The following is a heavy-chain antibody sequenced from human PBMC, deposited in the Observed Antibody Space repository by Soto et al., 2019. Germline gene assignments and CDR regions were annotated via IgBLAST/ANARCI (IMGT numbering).Heavy chain of an antibody. CDR1: GGSISSGDYY. Sequence: SETLSLTCTVSGGSISSGDYYWSWIRQPPGKGLEWIGYIYYSGSTYYNPSLKSRVTISVDTSKNQFSLKLSSVTAADTTVYYCARGVPYGSGSYYKPADAFDIWGQGTMVTVSS. CDR2: IYYSGST. CDR3: ARGVPYGSGSYYKPADAFDI. V-gene: IGHV4-30-4*01. D-gene: IGHD3-10*01. J-gene: IGHJ3*02.